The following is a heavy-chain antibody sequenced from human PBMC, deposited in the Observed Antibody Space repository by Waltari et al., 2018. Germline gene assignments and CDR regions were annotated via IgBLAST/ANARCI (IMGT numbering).Heavy chain of an antibody. CDR2: VNNEGTHT. V-gene: IGHV3-74*03. CDR3: ARGGLAGATPDY. Sequence: EVRLVESGGGLVQPGGSLRLSCAASGFTFTNYWIHWVLHAPGKGLVWVAYVNNEGTHTAYVDAVKGRFTASRDNAKNTLYLQMNSLRVEDTAVYYCARGGLAGATPDYWGQGTLVTVSS. J-gene: IGHJ4*02. CDR1: GFTFTNYW. D-gene: IGHD1-26*01.